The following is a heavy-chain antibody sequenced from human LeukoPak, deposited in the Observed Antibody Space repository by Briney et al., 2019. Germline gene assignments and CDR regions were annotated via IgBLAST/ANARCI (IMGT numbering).Heavy chain of an antibody. Sequence: PGRSLRLSCAASGFTFDDYAMHWVRQAPGKGLEWVSGISWNSGSIGYADSVKGRFTISRDNAKNSLYLQTNSLRAEDTALYYCAKGTSGYYSDFDYWGQGTLVTVSS. V-gene: IGHV3-9*01. CDR3: AKGTSGYYSDFDY. CDR2: ISWNSGSI. CDR1: GFTFDDYA. J-gene: IGHJ4*02. D-gene: IGHD3-22*01.